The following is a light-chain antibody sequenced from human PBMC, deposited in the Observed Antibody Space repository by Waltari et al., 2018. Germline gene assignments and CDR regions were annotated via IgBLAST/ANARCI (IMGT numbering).Light chain of an antibody. Sequence: LVLTQSPSASASLGASVKLTCTLSSGYSSNVIAWLQQHPGKGPRYLMKVNSDGSHRKGEEIPGRFSASNSGTEYYLTISSLQSEDEADYYCQTGGHGTWVFGGGTKLTVL. CDR3: QTGGHGTWV. V-gene: IGLV4-69*01. J-gene: IGLJ3*02. CDR1: SGYSSNV. CDR2: VNSDGSH.